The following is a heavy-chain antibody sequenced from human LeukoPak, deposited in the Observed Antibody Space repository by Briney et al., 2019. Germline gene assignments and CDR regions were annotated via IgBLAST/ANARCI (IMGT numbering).Heavy chain of an antibody. CDR3: ARHDYGGNSPFDY. Sequence: PSETLSLTCTVSGGSISSYYWSWIRQPPGKGLEWIGYIYYSGSINYNPSLKSRVTISVDTSKNQFSLKLSSVTAADTAVYYCARHDYGGNSPFDYWGQGALVTVSS. CDR2: IYYSGSI. J-gene: IGHJ4*02. D-gene: IGHD4-23*01. CDR1: GGSISSYY. V-gene: IGHV4-59*08.